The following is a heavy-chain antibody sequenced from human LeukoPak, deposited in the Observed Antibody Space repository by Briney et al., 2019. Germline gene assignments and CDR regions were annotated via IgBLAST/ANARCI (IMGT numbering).Heavy chain of an antibody. CDR2: INTDGGST. D-gene: IGHD2-15*01. J-gene: IGHJ4*02. V-gene: IGHV3-74*01. Sequence: PGGSLRLSCAASGSTFSRYWMHWVRQAPGKGLVWVSRINTDGGSTTYADSVKGRFTISRDNAKDTLFLQMNSLRAEDTALYYCARAGGGNLNFDYWGQGTLVTVSS. CDR3: ARAGGGNLNFDY. CDR1: GSTFSRYW.